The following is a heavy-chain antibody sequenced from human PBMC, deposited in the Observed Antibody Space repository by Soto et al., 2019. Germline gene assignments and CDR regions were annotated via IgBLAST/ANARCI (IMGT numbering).Heavy chain of an antibody. CDR2: IYSGGRT. J-gene: IGHJ6*02. CDR1: GFTVSSNY. V-gene: IGHV3-66*01. CDR3: ARVREWWLVAYGMDV. Sequence: EVQLVESGGGLVQPGGSLRLSCAASGFTVSSNYMSWVRQAPGKGLEWVSVIYSGGRTYYADSVKGRFTISRDNSKNTLYLQMNSLRAEDTALYYCARVREWWLVAYGMDVWGQGTTVTVSS. D-gene: IGHD6-19*01.